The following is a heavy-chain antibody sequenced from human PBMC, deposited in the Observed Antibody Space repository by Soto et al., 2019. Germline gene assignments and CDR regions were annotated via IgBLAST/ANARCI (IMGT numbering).Heavy chain of an antibody. CDR3: ARDQIVATIKARTPIQDTATPHNYYYGMHV. V-gene: IGHV1-69*01. CDR2: IIPIFGTA. D-gene: IGHD5-12*01. CDR1: GGTFSSYA. Sequence: SAKVSCKASGGTFSSYAISWVRQAPGQGLEWMGGIIPIFGTANYAQKFQGRVTITADESTSTAYMELSSPRSEDTAVYYCARDQIVATIKARTPIQDTATPHNYYYGMHVCGQATTLTVSS. J-gene: IGHJ6*02.